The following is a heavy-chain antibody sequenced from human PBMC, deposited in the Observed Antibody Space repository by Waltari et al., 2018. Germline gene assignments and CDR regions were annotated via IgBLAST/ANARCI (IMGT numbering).Heavy chain of an antibody. CDR2: ISSSGSYI. Sequence: EVQLVESGGGLVKPGGSLRLSCAASGFTFSSYSMNWVRQAPGKGLEWVSSISSSGSYIYYADSVRSRFTISRDNAKNSLYLQMNSLRAEDTAVYYCARDGMVVAGTNYWGQGTLVTVSS. J-gene: IGHJ4*02. CDR1: GFTFSSYS. D-gene: IGHD6-19*01. CDR3: ARDGMVVAGTNY. V-gene: IGHV3-21*01.